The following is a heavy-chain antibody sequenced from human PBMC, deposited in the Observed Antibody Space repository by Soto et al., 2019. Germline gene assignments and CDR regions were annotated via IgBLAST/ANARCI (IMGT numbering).Heavy chain of an antibody. CDR3: ARGVWGNSAYFDL. CDR1: GVSICSGDSS. Sequence: QQQLQESGSGLVKPSQTLSLTCAVSGVSICSGDSSWSWIRQPPGKALEWIGYIYQNGNTYYSPSLMSRVTISVDRSKNLFSLSLNSVPAADTAVYYCARGVWGNSAYFDLWGQGTLVTVSS. CDR2: IYQNGNT. V-gene: IGHV4-30-2*01. J-gene: IGHJ4*02. D-gene: IGHD3-16*01.